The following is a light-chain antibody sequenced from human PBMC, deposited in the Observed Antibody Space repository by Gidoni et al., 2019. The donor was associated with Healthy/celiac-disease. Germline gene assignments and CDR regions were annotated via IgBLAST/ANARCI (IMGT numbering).Light chain of an antibody. J-gene: IGKJ5*01. CDR2: GAS. CDR3: QQYGSSPLT. CDR1: QSVSSSY. Sequence: VLKQSAGTLSMSPGERATLSCRASQSVSSSYLAWYQQKPGQAHRLLIYGASSRATGLPDRFSGSGSGTDFTLTISRLEPEDFAVYYCQQYGSSPLTFGQGTRLEIK. V-gene: IGKV3-20*01.